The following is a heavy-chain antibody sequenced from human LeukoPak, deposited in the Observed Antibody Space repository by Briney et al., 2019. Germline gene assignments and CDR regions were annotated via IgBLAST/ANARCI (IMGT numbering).Heavy chain of an antibody. V-gene: IGHV4-59*01. J-gene: IGHJ4*02. CDR3: ARGYDFWSGLFDY. CDR1: GGSISSYY. CDR2: IYYSGST. Sequence: PSETLTLTCTVSGGSISSYYWSWIRQPPGKGLEWIGYIYYSGSTNYNPSLKSRVTISVDTSKNQFSLKLSSVTAADTAVYYCARGYDFWSGLFDYWGQGTLVTVSS. D-gene: IGHD3-3*01.